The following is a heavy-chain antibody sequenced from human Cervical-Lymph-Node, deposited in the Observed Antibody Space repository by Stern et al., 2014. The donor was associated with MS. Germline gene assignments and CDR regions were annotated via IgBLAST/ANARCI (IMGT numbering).Heavy chain of an antibody. J-gene: IGHJ4*02. CDR3: ARQYCRGGGCLSRQGSDD. CDR2: ISSDGRNK. CDR1: GFSFRSYG. D-gene: IGHD2-15*01. Sequence: VQLVESGGGVVQPGRSLRLSCAASGFSFRSYGLHWVRQAPGQGLEWVAVISSDGRNKFYADSVRGRFTISRDNSKNTLFLQMDSLRKDDTAVYYCARQYCRGGGCLSRQGSDDWGQGTLVTVSS. V-gene: IGHV3-30*03.